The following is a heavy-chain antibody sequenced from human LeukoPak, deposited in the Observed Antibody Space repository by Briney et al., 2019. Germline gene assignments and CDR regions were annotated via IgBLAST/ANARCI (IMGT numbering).Heavy chain of an antibody. CDR1: VGSISSSSYY. D-gene: IGHD1-26*01. V-gene: IGHV4-39*01. Sequence: SETLSLTCTVSVGSISSSSYYWGWIRQPPGKGLEWIGSIYYSGSTYYNPSLKSRVTISVDTSKNQFSLKLSSVTAADTAVYYCARRSGTYHAFDIWGQGTMVTVSS. CDR3: ARRSGTYHAFDI. CDR2: IYYSGST. J-gene: IGHJ3*02.